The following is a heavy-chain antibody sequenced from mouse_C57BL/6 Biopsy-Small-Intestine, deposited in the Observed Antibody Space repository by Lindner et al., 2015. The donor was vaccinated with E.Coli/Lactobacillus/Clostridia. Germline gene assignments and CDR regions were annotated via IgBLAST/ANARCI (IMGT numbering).Heavy chain of an antibody. V-gene: IGHV1-34*02. Sequence: VQLQESGPELVKPGDSVKMSCKASGYTFTDYYMDWVKQSHGKSLEWIGYIYPNNGGTSYNQKFKGKATLTVDKSSSTAYMELHSLTSEDSAVYYCTRRTGPYAMDYWGQGTSVTVSS. J-gene: IGHJ4*01. CDR3: TRRTGPYAMDY. D-gene: IGHD4-1*01. CDR2: IYPNNGGT. CDR1: GYTFTDYY.